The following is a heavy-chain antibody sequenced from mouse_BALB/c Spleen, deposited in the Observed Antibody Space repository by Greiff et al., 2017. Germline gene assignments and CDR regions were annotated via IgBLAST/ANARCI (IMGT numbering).Heavy chain of an antibody. Sequence: QVQLQQSGAELVRPGTSVKVSCKASGYAFTNYLIEWVKQRPGQGLEWIGVINPGSGGTNYNEKFKDKATLTVDKSSSTAYMQLSSPTSEDSAVYYCARSGHYGNYAGAYWGQGTLVTVSA. J-gene: IGHJ3*01. D-gene: IGHD2-1*01. CDR3: ARSGHYGNYAGAY. CDR2: INPGSGGT. CDR1: GYAFTNYL. V-gene: IGHV1-54*01.